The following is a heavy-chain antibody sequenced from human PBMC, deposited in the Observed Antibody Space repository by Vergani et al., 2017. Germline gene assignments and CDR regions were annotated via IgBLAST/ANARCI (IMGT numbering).Heavy chain of an antibody. V-gene: IGHV1-8*01. J-gene: IGHJ6*03. CDR1: VYTFTSYD. CDR3: ARRNWSGYYSYYYYMYV. Sequence: QVQLVPSGAEVKTPGASVKVSCKASVYTFTSYDINWVRQATGQGLEWMGWKNPNSGNTGYAQKFQGRVTMTRNTSISTAYMELSSLRSEDTAVYYCARRNWSGYYSYYYYMYVWGKGTTVTVSS. CDR2: KNPNSGNT. D-gene: IGHD3-3*01.